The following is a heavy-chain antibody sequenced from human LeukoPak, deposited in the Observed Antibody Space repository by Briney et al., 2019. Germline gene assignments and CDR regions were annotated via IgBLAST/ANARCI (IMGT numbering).Heavy chain of an antibody. Sequence: PSETLSLTCTVSGGSISSSSYYWGWIRQPPGKGLEWIGSIYYSGSTYYNPSLKSRVTISVDTSKNQFSLKLSPVTAADTAVYYCARDYDILTGYSNWFDPWGQGTLVTVSS. CDR3: ARDYDILTGYSNWFDP. V-gene: IGHV4-39*07. J-gene: IGHJ5*02. CDR2: IYYSGST. CDR1: GGSISSSSYY. D-gene: IGHD3-9*01.